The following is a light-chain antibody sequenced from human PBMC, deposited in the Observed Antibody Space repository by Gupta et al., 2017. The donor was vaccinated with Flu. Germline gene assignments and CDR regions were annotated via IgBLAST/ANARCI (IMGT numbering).Light chain of an antibody. V-gene: IGLV2-14*01. CDR1: NSDIGAYNY. CDR3: GSYGAVGV. CDR2: EVS. J-gene: IGLJ2*01. Sequence: QSALTQPASVSGSPGQSIAISCTGTNSDIGAYNYVSWYQQHPGKAPKLMIYEVSNRPSGVSTRFSGSKSGNTASLTISGLQAEDEADYYCGSYGAVGVLGGGTKVTVL.